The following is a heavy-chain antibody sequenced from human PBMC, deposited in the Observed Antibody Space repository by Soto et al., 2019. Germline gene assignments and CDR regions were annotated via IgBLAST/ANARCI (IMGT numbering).Heavy chain of an antibody. CDR1: GGSVSSGSYY. D-gene: IGHD2-15*01. Sequence: SDTLSLTCTVSGGSVSSGSYYWSWIRHPPGKGLEWIGYIYYSGSTNYNPSLKSRVTISVDTSKNQFSLKLSSVTAADTAVYYCTRGYCSDGSLHDYWGQGTLVTVSS. CDR2: IYYSGST. J-gene: IGHJ4*02. CDR3: TRGYCSDGSLHDY. V-gene: IGHV4-61*01.